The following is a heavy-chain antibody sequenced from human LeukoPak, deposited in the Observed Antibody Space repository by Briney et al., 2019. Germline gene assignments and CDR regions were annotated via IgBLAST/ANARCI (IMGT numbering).Heavy chain of an antibody. J-gene: IGHJ6*02. Sequence: SETLSLTCAVYGGSFSGYYWSWIRQPPGKGLEWMGEINHSGSTNYNPSLKSRVTISVDTSKNQFSLKRSSVIPADPAVYYCARGLYCSSTSCYRVLAPHYYSYYGMDVWGQGATVTVSS. V-gene: IGHV4-34*01. CDR1: GGSFSGYY. CDR2: INHSGST. CDR3: ARGLYCSSTSCYRVLAPHYYSYYGMDV. D-gene: IGHD2-2*01.